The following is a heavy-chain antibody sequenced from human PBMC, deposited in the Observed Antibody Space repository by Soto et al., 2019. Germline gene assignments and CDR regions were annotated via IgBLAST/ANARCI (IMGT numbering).Heavy chain of an antibody. CDR2: IYYSGST. J-gene: IGHJ6*02. CDR1: GGSISSGDYY. V-gene: IGHV4-30-4*01. Sequence: PSETLSLTCTVSGGSISSGDYYWSWIRQPPGKGLEWIGYIYYSGSTYYNPSLKSRVTISVDTSKNQFSLKLSSVTAADTAAYYCARDPSMTSGYYYYGMDVWGQGTTVTVSS. CDR3: ARDPSMTSGYYYYGMDV.